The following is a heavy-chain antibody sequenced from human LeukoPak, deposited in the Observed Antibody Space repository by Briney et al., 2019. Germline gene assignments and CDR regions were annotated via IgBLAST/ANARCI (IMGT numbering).Heavy chain of an antibody. Sequence: GGSLRLSCAASGLTFSRYGMSWVRQAPGRGLEWVSAISTTGGTTYYADSVRGRFTISRDNSRNTLYLQMNSLRVEDTAVYYCARTPRGGVTAIYWGQGTLVTVSS. V-gene: IGHV3-23*01. D-gene: IGHD2-21*02. CDR1: GLTFSRYG. J-gene: IGHJ4*02. CDR2: ISTTGGTT. CDR3: ARTPRGGVTAIY.